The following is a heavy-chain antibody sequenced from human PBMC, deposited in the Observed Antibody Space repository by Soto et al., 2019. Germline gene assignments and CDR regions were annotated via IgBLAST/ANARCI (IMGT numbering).Heavy chain of an antibody. J-gene: IGHJ3*02. CDR3: AGASPWHPGAFDI. CDR1: GGSFSGYY. Sequence: SETLSLTCAVYGGSFSGYYWSWIRQPPGKGLEWIGEINHSGSTNYNPSLKSRVTISVDTSKNQFSLKLSSVTAADTAVYYCAGASPWHPGAFDIWGQAPTVTVSS. V-gene: IGHV4-34*01. CDR2: INHSGST. D-gene: IGHD5-12*01.